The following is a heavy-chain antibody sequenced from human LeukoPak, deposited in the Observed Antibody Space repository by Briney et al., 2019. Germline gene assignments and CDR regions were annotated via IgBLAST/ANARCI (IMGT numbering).Heavy chain of an antibody. V-gene: IGHV3-21*04. CDR2: ITSSGTYI. J-gene: IGHJ4*02. D-gene: IGHD1/OR15-1a*01. CDR3: ARAGNIRFDY. CDR1: GFTFNNYN. Sequence: PGGSLRLSCAASGFTFNNYNMNWVRQAPGRALEWVSSITSSGTYIFYADSVKGRFTISRDNSKNTLYLQMNSLRVEDTAVYYCARAGNIRFDYWGQGTLVTVSS.